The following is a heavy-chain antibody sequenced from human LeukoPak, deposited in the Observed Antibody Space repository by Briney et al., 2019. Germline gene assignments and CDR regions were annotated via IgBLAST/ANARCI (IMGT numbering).Heavy chain of an antibody. CDR2: FDPEDGET. V-gene: IGHV1-24*01. CDR1: GYTLTELS. J-gene: IGHJ6*02. CDR3: ATPLGWYDSSGYYGMDV. D-gene: IGHD3-22*01. Sequence: GASVKVSCKVSGYTLTELSMHWVRQAPGKGLEWMGGFDPEDGETIYAQKFQGRVTMTEDTSTDTAYMELSRLRSDDTAVYYCATPLGWYDSSGYYGMDVWGQGTTVTVSS.